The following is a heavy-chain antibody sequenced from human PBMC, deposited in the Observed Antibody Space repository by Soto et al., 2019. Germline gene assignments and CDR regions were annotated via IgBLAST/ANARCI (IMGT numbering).Heavy chain of an antibody. CDR2: INAYDGNT. CDR1: GYTFTNYG. J-gene: IGHJ4*02. CDR3: ARALDSSGYHYLDQLDY. D-gene: IGHD3-22*01. V-gene: IGHV1-18*01. Sequence: ASVKVSCKASGYTFTNYGISWVRQAPGQGFEWMGWINAYDGNTNYGQKLQGRVTMTTDTSTNIAYMELRSLRSDDTAVYYCARALDSSGYHYLDQLDYWGQGTLVTVSS.